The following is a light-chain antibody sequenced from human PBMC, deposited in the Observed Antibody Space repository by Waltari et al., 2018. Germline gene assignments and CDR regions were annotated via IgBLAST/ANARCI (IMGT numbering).Light chain of an antibody. CDR2: QAS. V-gene: IGKV1-12*01. Sequence: DTQMTQFPSAVPAFVVDRVTLTCRASQAIGIWLAWYQQKPGKAPKLLIYQASTLQSGVPSRFSGSGSGTDFTLTISSLQPEDFATYYCQQAHTFPLTFGGGTKVEIK. CDR3: QQAHTFPLT. CDR1: QAIGIW. J-gene: IGKJ4*01.